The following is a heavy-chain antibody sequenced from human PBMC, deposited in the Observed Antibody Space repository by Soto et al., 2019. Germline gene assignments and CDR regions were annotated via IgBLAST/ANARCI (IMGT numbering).Heavy chain of an antibody. V-gene: IGHV4-59*01. CDR3: ARVGRSSSSWYGEYYFDY. CDR2: IYYSGST. D-gene: IGHD6-13*01. Sequence: QVQLQESGPGLVKPSETLSLTCTVSGGSISSYYWSWIRQPPGKGLEWIGYIYYSGSTNYNPSLKSRVTISVDTSKNQFSLKLSSVTAADTAVYYCARVGRSSSSWYGEYYFDYWGQGTLVTVSS. CDR1: GGSISSYY. J-gene: IGHJ4*02.